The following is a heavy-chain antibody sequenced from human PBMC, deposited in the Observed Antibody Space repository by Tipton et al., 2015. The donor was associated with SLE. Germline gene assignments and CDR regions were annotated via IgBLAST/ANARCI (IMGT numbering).Heavy chain of an antibody. J-gene: IGHJ2*01. CDR3: AGDDSWAYCGGDCGGYCDL. D-gene: IGHD2-21*01. CDR2: IYYSGST. Sequence: TLSLTCTVSGGSISSSSYYWGWIRQPPGKGLEWIGSIYYSGSTYYNPSLKSRFTISVDTSKNQFSLKPCSVTAADTAVYYCAGDDSWAYCGGDCGGYCDLCGRGTLVTVSS. CDR1: GGSISSSSYY. V-gene: IGHV4-39*07.